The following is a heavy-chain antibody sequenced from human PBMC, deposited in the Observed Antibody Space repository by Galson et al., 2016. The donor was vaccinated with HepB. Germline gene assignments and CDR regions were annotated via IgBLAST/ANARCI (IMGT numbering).Heavy chain of an antibody. D-gene: IGHD6-13*01. CDR3: AKAAGRAADGLNFDS. Sequence: SLRLSCAASGFTYDTYALSWVRQAPGKRLEWVSGISGGSIGIYYAVPVRGRFTISRDNSKNTLYLQMNSLRVEDTGVYYCAKAAGRAADGLNFDSWGQGTLVSVSS. J-gene: IGHJ4*02. CDR2: ISGGSIGI. CDR1: GFTYDTYA. V-gene: IGHV3-23*01.